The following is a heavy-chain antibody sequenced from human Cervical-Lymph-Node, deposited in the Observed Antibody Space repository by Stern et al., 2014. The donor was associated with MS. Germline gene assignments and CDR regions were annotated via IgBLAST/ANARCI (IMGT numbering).Heavy chain of an antibody. CDR2: ISYDGSDT. V-gene: IGHV3-30*18. CDR3: AKGGIVAATVCLDV. D-gene: IGHD1-26*01. CDR1: GFTFTTYG. J-gene: IGHJ6*02. Sequence: VQLEESGGGVVQPGRSLRLSCAASGFTFTTYGMHWVRQAPGKGLDSVPVISYDGSDTYYADSVKGRFTISRDNSKNTLYLQMNSLRDEDTAVYYCAKGGIVAATVCLDVWGQGTTVTVSS.